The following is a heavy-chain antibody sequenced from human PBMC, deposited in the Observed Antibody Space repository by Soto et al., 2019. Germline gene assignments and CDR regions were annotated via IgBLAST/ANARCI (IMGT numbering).Heavy chain of an antibody. CDR1: GFTFSSYA. Sequence: GGSLRLSCAASGFTFSSYAMHWVRQAPGKGLEWVAVISYDGSNKYYADSVKGRFTISRDNSKNTLYLQMNSLRAEDTAVYYCARDLSCSSTSCYVGSMDVWGQGTTVTVSS. D-gene: IGHD2-2*01. CDR3: ARDLSCSSTSCYVGSMDV. J-gene: IGHJ6*02. CDR2: ISYDGSNK. V-gene: IGHV3-30-3*01.